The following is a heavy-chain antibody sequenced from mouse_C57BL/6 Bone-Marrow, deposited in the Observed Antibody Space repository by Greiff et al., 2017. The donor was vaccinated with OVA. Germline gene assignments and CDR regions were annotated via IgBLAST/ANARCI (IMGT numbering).Heavy chain of an antibody. Sequence: QVQLQQPGAELVMPGASVKLSCKASGYTFTSYWMHWVKQRPGQGLEWIGRIDPNSGGTKYNEKFKSKATLTVDKPSSTAYMQLSSLTSEDSAVYYCARQAGSWFAYWGQGTLVTVSA. V-gene: IGHV1-72*01. CDR2: IDPNSGGT. CDR3: ARQAGSWFAY. CDR1: GYTFTSYW. D-gene: IGHD3-2*02. J-gene: IGHJ3*01.